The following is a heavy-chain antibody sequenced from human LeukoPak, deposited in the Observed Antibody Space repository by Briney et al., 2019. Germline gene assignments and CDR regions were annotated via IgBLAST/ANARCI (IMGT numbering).Heavy chain of an antibody. CDR1: GFTFSSYA. D-gene: IGHD1-26*01. J-gene: IGHJ4*02. V-gene: IGHV3-30-3*01. CDR3: AKGGGDVGATANFNF. CDR2: ISYDGSNK. Sequence: QSGGPLRLSCAASGFTFSSYAMHWVRQAPGKGLEWVAVISYDGSNKYYADSVKGRFTISRDNSKNTLYLQMNSLRAEDTAIYYCAKGGGDVGATANFNFWGQGTLVTISS.